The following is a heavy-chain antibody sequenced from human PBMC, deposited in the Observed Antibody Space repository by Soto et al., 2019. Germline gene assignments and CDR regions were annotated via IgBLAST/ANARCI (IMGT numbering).Heavy chain of an antibody. Sequence: SETLSLTCAVYGGSFSGYYWSWIRQPPGKGLEWIGEINHSGSTNYNPSLKSRVTISVDTSKNQFSLKLSSVTAADTAVYYCARGTQVRGVTPTYHYYGMDVWGQGTTVTVSS. CDR2: INHSGST. J-gene: IGHJ6*02. CDR1: GGSFSGYY. CDR3: ARGTQVRGVTPTYHYYGMDV. D-gene: IGHD3-10*01. V-gene: IGHV4-34*01.